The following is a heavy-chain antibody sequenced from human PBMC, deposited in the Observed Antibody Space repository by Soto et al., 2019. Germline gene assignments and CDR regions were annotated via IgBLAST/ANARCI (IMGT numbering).Heavy chain of an antibody. V-gene: IGHV3-30-3*01. J-gene: IGHJ4*02. Sequence: QVQLVESGGGVVQPGRSLRLSCAASGFTYSTYTMHWVRQAPGKGLEWVAGISYDGNNKLYADSVKGLFTISRDSTKQTLYLQMNSLRPDDTAMYYCARDGVSSTEYTWNDGTYFDYWGQGALVTVSS. CDR3: ARDGVSSTEYTWNDGTYFDY. D-gene: IGHD1-20*01. CDR2: ISYDGNNK. CDR1: GFTYSTYT.